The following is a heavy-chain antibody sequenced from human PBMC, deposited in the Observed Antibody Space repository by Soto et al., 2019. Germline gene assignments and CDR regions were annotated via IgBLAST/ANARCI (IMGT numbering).Heavy chain of an antibody. CDR2: ISAYNGNT. CDR1: GYTFTSYG. CDR3: ARDTAGTTYLSSYGMDV. V-gene: IGHV1-18*04. J-gene: IGHJ6*02. D-gene: IGHD1-1*01. Sequence: ASVKVSCKASGYTFTSYGISWVRQAPGQGLEWMGWISAYNGNTNDAQKLQGRVTMTTDTSTSTAYMELRSLRSDDTAVYYCARDTAGTTYLSSYGMDVWGQGTTVTAP.